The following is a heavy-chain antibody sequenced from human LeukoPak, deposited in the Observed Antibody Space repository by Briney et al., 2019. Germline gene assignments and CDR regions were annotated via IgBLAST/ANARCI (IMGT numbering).Heavy chain of an antibody. D-gene: IGHD2-8*01. V-gene: IGHV1-18*01. CDR1: GYTFTSYV. J-gene: IGHJ4*02. Sequence: GASVKVSCKASGYTFTSYVISWVRQAPGQGLEWVGWISAYNGKTYYAQNFQGRVTVTTDTSTSTAYMDLRSLRSDDTAVYYCARTNLDCKNGVCYDYWGQGTPVTVSS. CDR2: ISAYNGKT. CDR3: ARTNLDCKNGVCYDY.